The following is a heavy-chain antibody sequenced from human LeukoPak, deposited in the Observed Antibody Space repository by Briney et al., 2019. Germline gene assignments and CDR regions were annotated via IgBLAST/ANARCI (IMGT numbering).Heavy chain of an antibody. CDR3: ARDPWGGDIVVVPAAIHDP. Sequence: ASVKVSCKASGYTFTDYPIHWVRQAPGQGLEWMGRILPKSGVTNYAQKFRGRVTMTRDTSLNTAYMELSRLRSDDMAVFYCARDPWGGDIVVVPAAIHDPWGQGTLVTVSS. CDR2: ILPKSGVT. V-gene: IGHV1-2*06. D-gene: IGHD2-2*01. CDR1: GYTFTDYP. J-gene: IGHJ5*02.